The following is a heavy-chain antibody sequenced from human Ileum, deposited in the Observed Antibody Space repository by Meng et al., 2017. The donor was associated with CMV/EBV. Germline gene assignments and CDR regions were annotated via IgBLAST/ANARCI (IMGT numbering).Heavy chain of an antibody. V-gene: IGHV4-39*07. CDR1: GGAISSSSYY. Sequence: QLQLQQACPGLGTLSETLPLTCTVTGGAISSSSYYWGWIRQPPGKGLEWIGSIYYSGSTYYNPSLKSRVTISVDTSKNQFSLKLSSVTAADTAVYYCARVDGGSGCYFDLWGRGTLVTVSS. CDR3: ARVDGGSGCYFDL. D-gene: IGHD3-16*01. CDR2: IYYSGST. J-gene: IGHJ2*01.